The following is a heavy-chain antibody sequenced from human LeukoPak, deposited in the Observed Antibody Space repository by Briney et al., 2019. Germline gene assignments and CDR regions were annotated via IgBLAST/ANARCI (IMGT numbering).Heavy chain of an antibody. CDR2: IYSGGST. V-gene: IGHV3-66*01. CDR1: GFTVSSNY. CDR3: AREYSSSGGTPQPVGSFGMDV. D-gene: IGHD2-15*01. Sequence: PGGSLRLSCAASGFTVSSNYMSWVRQAPGKGLEWVSVIYSGGSTYYADSVKGRLTISRDNSKNTLYLQMNSLRAEDTAVYYCAREYSSSGGTPQPVGSFGMDVWGQGTTVTVSS. J-gene: IGHJ6*02.